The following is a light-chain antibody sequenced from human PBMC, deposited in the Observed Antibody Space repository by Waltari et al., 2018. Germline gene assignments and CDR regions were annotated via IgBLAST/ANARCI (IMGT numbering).Light chain of an antibody. Sequence: QSALTQPPSASGSPGQSVTISCTGTSSDVGGYNYVSWYQQHPGKAPKLMIYEVSKRPSGVPVRFSGSQCGDTPSLTVSGLQAEDEADYYCSSYAGSNTPYVFGTGTKVPV. CDR3: SSYAGSNTPYV. CDR1: SSDVGGYNY. J-gene: IGLJ1*01. V-gene: IGLV2-8*01. CDR2: EVS.